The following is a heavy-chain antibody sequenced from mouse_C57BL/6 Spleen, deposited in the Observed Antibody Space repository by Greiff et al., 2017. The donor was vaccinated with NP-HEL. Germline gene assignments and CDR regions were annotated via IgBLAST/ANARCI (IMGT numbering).Heavy chain of an antibody. D-gene: IGHD1-1*01. V-gene: IGHV1-69*01. CDR2: IDPSDSYT. CDR1: GYTFTSYW. J-gene: IGHJ2*01. CDR3: ARRGGTVVPFDY. Sequence: QVQLKQPGAELVMPGASVKLSCKASGYTFTSYWMHWVKQRPGQGLEWIGEIDPSDSYTNYNQKFKGKSTLPVDKSSSTAYMQLSSLTSEDSAVYYCARRGGTVVPFDYWGQGTTLTVSS.